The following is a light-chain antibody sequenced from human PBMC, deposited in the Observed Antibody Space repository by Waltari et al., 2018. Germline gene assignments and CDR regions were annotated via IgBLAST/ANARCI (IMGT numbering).Light chain of an antibody. Sequence: SSELTQDPAVSVALGQTVRITCQGDSLRNYSASWYQQKPGQAPILVIYGKNNRPSGIPDRISGAQSRNNSSLNHTGATAEGEAGYYCNPRDRSAKHVVFGGGTKLTVL. CDR2: GKN. CDR3: NPRDRSAKHVV. J-gene: IGLJ2*01. CDR1: SLRNYS. V-gene: IGLV3-19*01.